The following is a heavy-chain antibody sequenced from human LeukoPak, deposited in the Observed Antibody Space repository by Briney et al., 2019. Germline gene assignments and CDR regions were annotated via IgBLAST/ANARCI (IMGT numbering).Heavy chain of an antibody. CDR2: ISAYNGNT. CDR1: GYTFTSYV. D-gene: IGHD3-22*01. CDR3: ARGAYYYDSSGYYPRDY. V-gene: IGHV1-18*01. Sequence: ASVKVSCKASGYTFTSYVISWVRQAPGQGPEWMGWISAYNGNTNYAQKLQGRVTMTTDTSTSTAYMELRSLRSDDTAVYYCARGAYYYDSSGYYPRDYWGQGTLVTVSS. J-gene: IGHJ4*02.